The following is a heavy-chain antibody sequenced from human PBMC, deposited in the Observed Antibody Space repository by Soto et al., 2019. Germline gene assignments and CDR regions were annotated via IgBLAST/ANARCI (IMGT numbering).Heavy chain of an antibody. D-gene: IGHD2-2*02. Sequence: GASVKVSCKTSGYTFTDYYMHWVRQAPGQGFEWVGGINPKSGGPKYVPKFQGRVTVTRDTSTSTAYMELRSLRSDDTAVYYCARDPGRYCSSTSCYSPYFDYWGQGTLVTVSS. CDR2: INPKSGGP. V-gene: IGHV1-2*02. J-gene: IGHJ4*02. CDR3: ARDPGRYCSSTSCYSPYFDY. CDR1: GYTFTDYY.